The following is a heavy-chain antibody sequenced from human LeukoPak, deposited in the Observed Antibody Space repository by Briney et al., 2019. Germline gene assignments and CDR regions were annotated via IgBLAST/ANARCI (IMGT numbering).Heavy chain of an antibody. V-gene: IGHV3-21*04. J-gene: IGHJ4*02. CDR2: ISSGGSYI. Sequence: PGVSLRLTCAASGFTFSSYSMHWVRQARGKGLEWVSSISSGGSYIYYADSVKGRFTISRDNAKNSLYLQMDSLRAEDTAVYYCARGSYYFDYWGQGTLVTVSS. CDR3: ARGSYYFDY. CDR1: GFTFSSYS.